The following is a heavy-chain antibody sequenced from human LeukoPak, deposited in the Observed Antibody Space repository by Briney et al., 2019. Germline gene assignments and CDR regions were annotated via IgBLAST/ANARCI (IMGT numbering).Heavy chain of an antibody. D-gene: IGHD5-24*01. V-gene: IGHV3-53*01. CDR3: AREGDGYNYAFDY. J-gene: IGHJ4*02. Sequence: PGGSLRLSCAASGFSVSNKYMSWVRQAPGKGREWVSVIYSGGITYYAESVKGRLTISRDNSKNTLYLQMNSLRAEDTAVYYCAREGDGYNYAFDYWGQGTLVSVPS. CDR1: GFSVSNKY. CDR2: IYSGGIT.